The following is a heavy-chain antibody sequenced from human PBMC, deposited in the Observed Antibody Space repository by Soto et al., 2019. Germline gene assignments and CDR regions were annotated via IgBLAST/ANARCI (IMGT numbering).Heavy chain of an antibody. CDR1: GFTFSSYG. D-gene: IGHD2-2*01. CDR2: IWYDGSNK. Sequence: GGSLRLSCAASGFTFSSYGMHWVRQAPGKGLEWVAVIWYDGSNKYYADSVKGRFTISRDNSKNTLYLQMNSLRAEDTAVYYCARDYNWPMKGYCSSTSCYHLDYWGQGTLVTVSS. CDR3: ARDYNWPMKGYCSSTSCYHLDY. V-gene: IGHV3-33*01. J-gene: IGHJ4*02.